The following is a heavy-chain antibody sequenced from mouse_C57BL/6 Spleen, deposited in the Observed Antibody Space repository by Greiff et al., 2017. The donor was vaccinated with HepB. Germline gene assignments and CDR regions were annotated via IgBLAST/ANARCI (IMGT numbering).Heavy chain of an antibody. D-gene: IGHD1-1*01. Sequence: QVHVKQSGAELARPGASVKLSCKASGCTFTSYGISWVKQRTGQGLEWIGEIYPRSGNTYYNEKFKGKATLTADKSSSTAYMELRSLTSEDSAVYFCARSTTVVATGYYAMDYWGQGTSVTVSS. CDR3: ARSTTVVATGYYAMDY. J-gene: IGHJ4*01. CDR2: IYPRSGNT. CDR1: GCTFTSYG. V-gene: IGHV1-81*01.